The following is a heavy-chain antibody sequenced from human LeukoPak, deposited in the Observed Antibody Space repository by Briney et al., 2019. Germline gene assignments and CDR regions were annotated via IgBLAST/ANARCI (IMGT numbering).Heavy chain of an antibody. J-gene: IGHJ5*02. V-gene: IGHV3-11*06. Sequence: PGGSLRLSCAASGFTFSDYYMSWIRQAPGKGLEWVSYISSTSSYTNYADSVKGRFTVSRDNAKNSLYLQMNSLRAEDTALYYCARDVWFDPWGQGTLVTVSS. CDR2: ISSTSSYT. CDR1: GFTFSDYY. CDR3: ARDVWFDP.